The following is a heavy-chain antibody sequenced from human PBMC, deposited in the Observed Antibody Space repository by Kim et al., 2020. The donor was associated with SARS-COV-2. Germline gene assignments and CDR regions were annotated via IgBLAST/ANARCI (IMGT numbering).Heavy chain of an antibody. CDR2: IYYSGST. CDR1: GGSISSSSYY. D-gene: IGHD3-16*01. J-gene: IGHJ3*01. V-gene: IGHV4-39*01. Sequence: SETLSLTCTVSGGSISSSSYYWGRIRQPPGKGLEWIGSIYYSGSTYYNPSLKSRVTISVDTTKNQFSLKLSSVTAADTAVYYCARLSIMITFGGVIADAFDLWGQGTMVTVSS. CDR3: ARLSIMITFGGVIADAFDL.